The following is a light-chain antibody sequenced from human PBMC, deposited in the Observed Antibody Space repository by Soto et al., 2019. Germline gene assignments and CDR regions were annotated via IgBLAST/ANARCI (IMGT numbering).Light chain of an antibody. J-gene: IGKJ5*01. CDR3: MQALQTPS. CDR1: QSLLHRNGYNY. V-gene: IGKV2-28*01. Sequence: DIVMTQSPLSQPVTPGEPASISCRSSQSLLHRNGYNYLDWYLQKPGQSPQLLIYMGSFRASAVPDRFSGSGSGTDFTLKISRVEADDAGLYYCMQALQTPSFGQGTRLEIK. CDR2: MGS.